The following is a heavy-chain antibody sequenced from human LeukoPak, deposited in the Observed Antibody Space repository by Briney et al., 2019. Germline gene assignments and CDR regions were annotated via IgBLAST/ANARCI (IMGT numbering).Heavy chain of an antibody. V-gene: IGHV4-59*08. CDR3: ARRLRPSWFDP. CDR2: IYYSGST. Sequence: SETLSLTCTVSGGSISSYYWSWIRQPPGKGLEWIGYIYYSGSTNYSPSLKSRVTISVDTSKNQFSLKLSSVTAADTAVYYCARRLRPSWFDPWGQGTLVTVSS. CDR1: GGSISSYY. J-gene: IGHJ5*02.